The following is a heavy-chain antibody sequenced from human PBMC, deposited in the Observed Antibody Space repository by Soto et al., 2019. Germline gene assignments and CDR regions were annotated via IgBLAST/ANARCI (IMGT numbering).Heavy chain of an antibody. CDR3: AGRFNYGHDAFDI. V-gene: IGHV3-21*01. CDR1: GFTFSTYS. CDR2: ISSSSSYI. D-gene: IGHD3-10*01. Sequence: EVQLVESWGGLVKPGGALRLACAASGFTFSTYSMNWVRQAPGKGLEWVSSISSSSSYIYYADSVKGRFTIPRDNAKNSLYLQMNSLRAEDTAVYYCAGRFNYGHDAFDICGQGTMVTVSS. J-gene: IGHJ3*02.